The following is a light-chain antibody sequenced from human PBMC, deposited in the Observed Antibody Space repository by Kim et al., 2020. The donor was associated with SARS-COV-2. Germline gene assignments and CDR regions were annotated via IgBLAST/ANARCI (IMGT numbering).Light chain of an antibody. CDR1: QSVSSSY. Sequence: EVLLTQSPGTLSLSPGERAILSCRASQSVSSSYLAWYQHKPGQSPRLLIHGASSRATGVPDRFRGGGSGTDFTLTITRLEPEDFAVYYCQHYGRSPTTFGQVTRLEIK. CDR3: QHYGRSPTT. CDR2: GAS. V-gene: IGKV3-20*01. J-gene: IGKJ5*01.